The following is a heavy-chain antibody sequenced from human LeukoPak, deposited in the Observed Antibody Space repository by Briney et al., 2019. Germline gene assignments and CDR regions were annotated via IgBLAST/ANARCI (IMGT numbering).Heavy chain of an antibody. CDR3: AKDLGDSSSWYLDY. D-gene: IGHD6-13*01. CDR1: GFTFGTYV. Sequence: GGSLRLFCAASGFTFGTYVMHWVRQAPGKGLEWVAVIAHDESQKFYADSVKGRFTISRDNSKNTLYLQMNSLRTEDTAVYSCAKDLGDSSSWYLDYWGRGTLVTVSS. CDR2: IAHDESQK. J-gene: IGHJ4*02. V-gene: IGHV3-30*18.